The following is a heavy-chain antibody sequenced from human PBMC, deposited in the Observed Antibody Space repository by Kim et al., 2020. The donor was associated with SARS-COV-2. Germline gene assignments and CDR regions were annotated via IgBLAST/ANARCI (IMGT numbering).Heavy chain of an antibody. D-gene: IGHD3-3*01. J-gene: IGHJ4*01. V-gene: IGHV3-23*01. Sequence: ADSAKGRFTISRDNSKNTLYLQMDSLTVEDTAVYYCAKDSDFWSGFYFDYWGHGTLVTVSA. CDR3: AKDSDFWSGFYFDY.